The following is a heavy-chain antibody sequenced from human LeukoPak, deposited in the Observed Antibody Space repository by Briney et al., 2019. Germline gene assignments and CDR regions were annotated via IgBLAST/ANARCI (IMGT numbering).Heavy chain of an antibody. CDR1: GFTFSSYE. CDR2: ISSSGSTI. D-gene: IGHD4-17*01. Sequence: PGGSLRLSCAASGFTFSSYEMNWVRQAPGKGLEWVSYISSSGSTIYYADSVKGRFTISRDNAKNSLYLQMNSLRAEDTAVYFCTYGDYPLTYWGQGTLVTVSS. J-gene: IGHJ4*02. V-gene: IGHV3-48*03. CDR3: TYGDYPLTY.